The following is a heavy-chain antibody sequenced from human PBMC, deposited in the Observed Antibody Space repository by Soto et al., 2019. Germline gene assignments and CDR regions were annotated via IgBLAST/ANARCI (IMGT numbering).Heavy chain of an antibody. Sequence: SATLSLTCTVSGGSISSYYWSWIRQPPGKGLEWIGYIYYSGRTNYNPSLKSRVTISVDTSKNLFSLKLSSVTSADTAVYYFARGYCSSTSCYIWDNWFDPWGQGTLVTVSS. CDR1: GGSISSYY. V-gene: IGHV4-59*01. D-gene: IGHD2-2*02. CDR3: ARGYCSSTSCYIWDNWFDP. CDR2: IYYSGRT. J-gene: IGHJ5*02.